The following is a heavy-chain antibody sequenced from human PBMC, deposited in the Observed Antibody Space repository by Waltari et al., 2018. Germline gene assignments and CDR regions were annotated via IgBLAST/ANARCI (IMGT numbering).Heavy chain of an antibody. Sequence: EVQLVESGGGLVQPGGSLRLSCAASGFTFSSYWMRWIRQAPGQGLEWVANIKQDGSEKYYVDSVKGRFTISRDNAKNSLYLQMNSLRAEDTAVYYCARSPYDSSGYYYGDAFDIWGQGTMVTVSS. CDR3: ARSPYDSSGYYYGDAFDI. CDR1: GFTFSSYW. J-gene: IGHJ3*02. D-gene: IGHD3-22*01. CDR2: IKQDGSEK. V-gene: IGHV3-7*01.